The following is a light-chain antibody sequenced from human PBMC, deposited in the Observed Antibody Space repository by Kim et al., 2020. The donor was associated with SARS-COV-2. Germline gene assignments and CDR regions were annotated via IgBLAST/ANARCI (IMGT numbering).Light chain of an antibody. Sequence: APGERATLTCRASQSVSSNYLAWHQQKPGQAPRLLIYGASSRATGIPDRFSGSGSGTDFTRTISRLEPEDFAVYYCQQYGSSPRTFGLGTKVDIK. V-gene: IGKV3-20*01. CDR2: GAS. CDR3: QQYGSSPRT. CDR1: QSVSSNY. J-gene: IGKJ1*01.